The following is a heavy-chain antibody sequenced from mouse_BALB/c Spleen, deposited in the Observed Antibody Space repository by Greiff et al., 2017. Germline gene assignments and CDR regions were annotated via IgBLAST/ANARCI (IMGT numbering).Heavy chain of an antibody. CDR3: ARDAYKGIWGFAY. CDR2: ISDGGSYT. D-gene: IGHD4-1*01. V-gene: IGHV5-4*02. Sequence: EVQRVESGGGLVKPGGSLKLSCAASGFTFSDYYMYWVRPTPEKRLEWVASISDGGSYTYYPDSVKGRFTISRDNAKNNLYLQMSSLKSEDTAMYYCARDAYKGIWGFAYWGQGTLVTVSA. CDR1: GFTFSDYY. J-gene: IGHJ3*01.